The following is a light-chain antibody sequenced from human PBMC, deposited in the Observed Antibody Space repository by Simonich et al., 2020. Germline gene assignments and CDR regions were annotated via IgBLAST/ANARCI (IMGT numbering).Light chain of an antibody. V-gene: IGKV3D-20*01. CDR1: QSVSSSY. CDR2: DAS. Sequence: EIVLTQSPATLSLSPGERATLSCGASQSVSSSYLAWYQQKPGLAPRLLIYDASSRATGIPDRFSGSGSGTDFTLTISRLEPEDFALYYCQQYGSSPPSYTFGQGTKLEIK. J-gene: IGKJ2*01. CDR3: QQYGSSPPSYT.